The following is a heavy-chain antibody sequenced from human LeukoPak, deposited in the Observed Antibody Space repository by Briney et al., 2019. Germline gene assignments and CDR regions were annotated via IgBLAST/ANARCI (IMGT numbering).Heavy chain of an antibody. Sequence: SETLSLTCTVSGGSISSYYWSWIRQPPGKGPEWIGYIYYSGSTNYNPSLKSRVTISVDTSKNQFSLKLSSVTAADTAVYYCARVPYYYDSSGYYYYFDYWGQGTLVTVSS. CDR1: GGSISSYY. J-gene: IGHJ4*02. CDR3: ARVPYYYDSSGYYYYFDY. D-gene: IGHD3-22*01. V-gene: IGHV4-59*01. CDR2: IYYSGST.